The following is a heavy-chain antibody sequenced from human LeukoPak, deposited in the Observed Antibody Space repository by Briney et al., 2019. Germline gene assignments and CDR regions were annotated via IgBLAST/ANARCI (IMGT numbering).Heavy chain of an antibody. CDR1: GGSISTYY. V-gene: IGHV4-59*01. J-gene: IGHJ4*02. Sequence: SETLSLTCTVSGGSISTYYWSWIRQPPGKGLEWIGYIYYSGSTHFNPSLEGRVTMSVDTSKNQFSLKLSSVTAADTAVYYCARETPDVSLFDYWGPGNPVTASS. CDR2: IYYSGST. CDR3: ARETPDVSLFDY. D-gene: IGHD5/OR15-5a*01.